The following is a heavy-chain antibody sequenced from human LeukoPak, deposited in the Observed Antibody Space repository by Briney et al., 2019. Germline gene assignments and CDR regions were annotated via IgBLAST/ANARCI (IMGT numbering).Heavy chain of an antibody. J-gene: IGHJ2*01. CDR3: ARVSSSWYQDWYFDL. Sequence: SETLSFTCTVSGGSISSYYWSWIRQPPGKGLEWIGYIYYSGSTNYNPSLKSRVTMSVDTSKNQFSLKLSSVTAADTAVYYCARVSSSWYQDWYFDLWGRGTLVTVSS. CDR2: IYYSGST. V-gene: IGHV4-59*12. D-gene: IGHD6-13*01. CDR1: GGSISSYY.